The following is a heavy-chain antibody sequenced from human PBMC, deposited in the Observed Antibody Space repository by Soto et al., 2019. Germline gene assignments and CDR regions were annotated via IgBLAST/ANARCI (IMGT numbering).Heavy chain of an antibody. Sequence: QVQLVESGGGVVQPGRSLRLSCAASGFTFSSYAMHWVRQAPGKGLEWVAVISYDGSNKYYADSVKGRFTISRDNSKNTLYLQMNSLRAEDTAVYYCARVRVGALNYYYYYGMDVWGQGTTVTVSS. J-gene: IGHJ6*02. CDR1: GFTFSSYA. CDR3: ARVRVGALNYYYYYGMDV. D-gene: IGHD1-26*01. CDR2: ISYDGSNK. V-gene: IGHV3-30-3*01.